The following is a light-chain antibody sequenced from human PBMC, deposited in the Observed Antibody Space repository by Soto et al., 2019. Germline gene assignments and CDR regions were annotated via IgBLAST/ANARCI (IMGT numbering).Light chain of an antibody. CDR2: DTS. J-gene: IGKJ1*01. CDR3: QQYGSSPGT. V-gene: IGKV3-20*01. CDR1: QTVNSN. Sequence: EIVMTQSPATLSVSPGERATLSCRASQTVNSNLAWYQQKPGQAPSLLIYDTSTRATGVPDRFSGSGSGTDFALTISRVEPEDFAIYFCQQYGSSPGTFGQGTKVDIK.